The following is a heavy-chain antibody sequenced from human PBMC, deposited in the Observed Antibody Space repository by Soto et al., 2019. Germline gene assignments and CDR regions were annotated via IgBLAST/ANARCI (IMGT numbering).Heavy chain of an antibody. D-gene: IGHD3-3*02. V-gene: IGHV5-51*01. Sequence: PGESLKISCKGVGYKFGSAWIGWVRQMPGKGLEWMGIIKPGTSDIRYSPSCRGHVTISADEAVSTAYLQWSSLTAADTALYFCARHSLALRKNNWFDPWGQGIMVTVSS. CDR2: IKPGTSDI. CDR1: GYKFGSAW. CDR3: ARHSLALRKNNWFDP. J-gene: IGHJ5*02.